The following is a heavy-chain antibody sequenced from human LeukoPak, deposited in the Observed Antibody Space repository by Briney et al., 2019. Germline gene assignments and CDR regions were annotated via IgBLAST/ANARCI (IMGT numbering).Heavy chain of an antibody. D-gene: IGHD3-9*01. Sequence: GASVKVSCKASGGTFSSYAISWVRQAPGQGLEWMGGIIPIFGTANYAQKFQGRVTITADESTSTAYMELSSLRSEDTAVYYCARTYYDILTGYSILTYFDYWGQGTLVTVSS. CDR3: ARTYYDILTGYSILTYFDY. CDR2: IIPIFGTA. J-gene: IGHJ4*02. V-gene: IGHV1-69*13. CDR1: GGTFSSYA.